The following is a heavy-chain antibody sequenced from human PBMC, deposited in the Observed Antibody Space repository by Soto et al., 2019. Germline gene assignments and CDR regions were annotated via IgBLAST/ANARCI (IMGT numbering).Heavy chain of an antibody. J-gene: IGHJ5*02. CDR1: GGSISSCY. V-gene: IGHV4-59*01. D-gene: IGHD3-3*01. CDR2: SYSSGST. Sequence: SETLSLTCTVSGGSISSCYWSWIRLPPGKGLGWVGYSYSSGSTNYNPSLKSRVTISLDTSKNQFSLKLSSVTAADTAVYYCARGYIVFWSGDFTSFDPWGQGTLVTVTS. CDR3: ARGYIVFWSGDFTSFDP.